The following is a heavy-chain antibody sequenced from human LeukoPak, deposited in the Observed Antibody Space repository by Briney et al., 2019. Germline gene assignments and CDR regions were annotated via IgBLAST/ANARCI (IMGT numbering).Heavy chain of an antibody. CDR2: ISYDGSNK. CDR1: GFTFSSCA. V-gene: IGHV3-30-3*01. D-gene: IGHD6-19*01. J-gene: IGHJ4*02. Sequence: GRSLRLSCAASGFTFSSCAMHWVRQAPGKGLEWVAVISYDGSNKYYADSVKGRFTISRDNSKNTLYLQMNSLRAEDTAVYYCARDDAGYSSGWYGGYYFDYWGQGTLVTVSS. CDR3: ARDDAGYSSGWYGGYYFDY.